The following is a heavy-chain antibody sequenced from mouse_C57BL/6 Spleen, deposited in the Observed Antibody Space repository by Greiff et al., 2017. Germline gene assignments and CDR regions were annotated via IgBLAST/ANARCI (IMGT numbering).Heavy chain of an antibody. V-gene: IGHV5-4*03. CDR2: ISDGGSYT. Sequence: EVKLMESGGGLVKPGGSLKLSCAASGFTFSSYAMSWVRQTPEKRLEWVATISDGGSYTYYPDNVKGRFTISRDNAKNNLYLQMSHLKSEDTAMYYCARCFITTVVATNYYAMDYWGQGTSVTVSS. J-gene: IGHJ4*01. CDR1: GFTFSSYA. CDR3: ARCFITTVVATNYYAMDY. D-gene: IGHD1-1*01.